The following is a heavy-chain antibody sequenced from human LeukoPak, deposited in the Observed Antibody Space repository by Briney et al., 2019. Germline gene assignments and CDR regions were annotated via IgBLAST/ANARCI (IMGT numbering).Heavy chain of an antibody. D-gene: IGHD5-18*01. J-gene: IGHJ4*02. CDR1: GLTVSSNF. V-gene: IGHV3-33*08. CDR3: AREMLVYTAMVPPDY. Sequence: PGGSLRLSCAATGLTVSSNFMSWVRQAPGKGLEWVAVIWYDGSNKYYADSVKGRFTISRDNSKNTLYLQMNSLRAEDTAVYYCAREMLVYTAMVPPDYWGQGTLVTVSS. CDR2: IWYDGSNK.